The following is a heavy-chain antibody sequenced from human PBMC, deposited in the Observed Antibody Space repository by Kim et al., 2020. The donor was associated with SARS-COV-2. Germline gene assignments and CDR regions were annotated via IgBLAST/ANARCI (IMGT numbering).Heavy chain of an antibody. J-gene: IGHJ3*02. CDR3: ARGKEGAGDAFDI. V-gene: IGHV3-21*01. CDR2: ISSSSSYI. D-gene: IGHD6-19*01. CDR1: GFTFSSYS. Sequence: GGSLRLSCAASGFTFSSYSMNWVRQAPGKGLEWVSSISSSSSYIYYADSVKGRFTISRDNAKNSLYLQMNSLRAEDTAVYYCARGKEGAGDAFDIWGQGTMVTVSS.